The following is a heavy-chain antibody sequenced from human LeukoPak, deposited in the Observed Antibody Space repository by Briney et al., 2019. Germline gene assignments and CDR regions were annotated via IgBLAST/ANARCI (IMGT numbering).Heavy chain of an antibody. V-gene: IGHV3-30*14. J-gene: IGHJ6*03. CDR2: ISYDGSDK. CDR3: ARDREAAAEGYYMDV. D-gene: IGHD6-13*01. CDR1: GFTFSTYA. Sequence: GGSLRLSCAVSGFTFSTYAMHWVRQAPGKGLEGVAVISYDGSDKYYADSVKGRFTISRDNSKNTLYLQMNSLRAEDTAVYYCARDREAAAEGYYMDVWGKGTTVTVSS.